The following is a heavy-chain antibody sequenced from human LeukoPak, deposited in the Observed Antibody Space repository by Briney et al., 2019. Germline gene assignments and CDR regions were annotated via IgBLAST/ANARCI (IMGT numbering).Heavy chain of an antibody. J-gene: IGHJ4*02. V-gene: IGHV3-21*01. D-gene: IGHD2-21*01. CDR3: ARDSVVRTEYYFDY. Sequence: PGGSLRLSCAASGFTFSSYSMSWVRQAPGKGLEWVSSISSSSSYIYYADSVKGRFTISRDNAKNSLYLQMNSLRAEDTAVYYCARDSVVRTEYYFDYWGQGTLVTVSS. CDR1: GFTFSSYS. CDR2: ISSSSSYI.